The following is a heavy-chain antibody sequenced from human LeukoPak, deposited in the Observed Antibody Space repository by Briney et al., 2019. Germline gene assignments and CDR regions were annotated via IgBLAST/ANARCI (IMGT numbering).Heavy chain of an antibody. J-gene: IGHJ4*02. V-gene: IGHV3-53*01. CDR3: ARGSSGWYPFDY. CDR1: GFPVSSNY. D-gene: IGHD6-19*01. CDR2: IYSGGST. Sequence: GSLRLSCAASGFPVSSNYMSWVRQAPGKGLEWVSVIYSGGSTYYADSVKGRFTISRDNSKNTLYLQMNSLRAEDTAVYYCARGSSGWYPFDYWGQGTLVTVSS.